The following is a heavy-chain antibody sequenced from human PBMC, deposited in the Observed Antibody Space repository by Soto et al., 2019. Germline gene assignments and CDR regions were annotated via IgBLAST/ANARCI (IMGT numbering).Heavy chain of an antibody. CDR3: ARRAWDSYYAIDV. D-gene: IGHD3-22*01. CDR1: GFTYTVFA. V-gene: IGHV3-30*09. J-gene: IGHJ6*02. CDR2: ISYDGSDK. Sequence: VQLVESGGGEVQPGRSLRLSVAASGFTYTVFALHWVRQAPGKGLEWVAIISYDGSDKYYADSVKGRFAISRDNPKNTLYLEMNSLRPEDTAVYFCARRAWDSYYAIDVWGQGTTVTVFS.